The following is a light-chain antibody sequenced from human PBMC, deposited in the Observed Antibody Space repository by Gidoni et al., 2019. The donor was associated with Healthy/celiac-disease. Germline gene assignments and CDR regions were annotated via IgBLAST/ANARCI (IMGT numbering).Light chain of an antibody. CDR1: QSISSY. Sequence: DIQRTQSPSSLSASVGDRVTIICRASQSISSYLNWYQQTPGKAPKVLIYAASSLQSGVPSRFSGSGSGTDFTLTISSLPPEDFATYYCQQSYSTPFTIXPXTTVDIK. J-gene: IGKJ3*01. CDR3: QQSYSTPFT. V-gene: IGKV1-39*01. CDR2: AAS.